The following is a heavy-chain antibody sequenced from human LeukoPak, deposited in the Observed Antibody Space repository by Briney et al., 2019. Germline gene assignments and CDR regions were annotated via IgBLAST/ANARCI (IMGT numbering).Heavy chain of an antibody. D-gene: IGHD5-24*01. J-gene: IGHJ4*02. CDR3: AREARMATTAGHSG. CDR2: IRYDGSNK. CDR1: GFTFSSYG. Sequence: VGSLRLSCAASGFTFSSYGMHWVRQAPGKGLEWVAFIRYDGSNKYYADSVKGRFTISRDNSKNTLYLQMNSLRAEDTAVYYCAREARMATTAGHSGWGQGTLVTVSS. V-gene: IGHV3-30*02.